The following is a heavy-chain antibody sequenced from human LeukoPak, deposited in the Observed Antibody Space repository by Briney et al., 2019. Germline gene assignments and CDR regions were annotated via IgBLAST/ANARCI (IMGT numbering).Heavy chain of an antibody. CDR1: GFTFSSYW. V-gene: IGHV3-7*03. J-gene: IGHJ6*02. D-gene: IGHD3-16*01. CDR3: ARGGGLDV. CDR2: INHNGNVN. Sequence: GGSLRLSCAASGFTFSSYWMSWVRQAPGTGLEWVASINHNGNVNYYVDSVKGRFTISRDNAKNSLYLQMSNLRAEDTAVYFCARGGGLDVWGQGATVTVSS.